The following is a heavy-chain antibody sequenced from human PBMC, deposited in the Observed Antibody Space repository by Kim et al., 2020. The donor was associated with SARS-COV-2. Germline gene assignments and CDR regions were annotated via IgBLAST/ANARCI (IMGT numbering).Heavy chain of an antibody. V-gene: IGHV3-48*02. D-gene: IGHD3-3*01. J-gene: IGHJ4*02. Sequence: GGSLRLSCAASGFTFSSYSMNWVRQAPGKGLEWVSYISSSSSTIYYADSVKGRFTISRDNAKNSLYLQMNSLRDEDTAVYYCARVYDFWAAEKSLGYWGQGTLVTVSS. CDR2: ISSSSSTI. CDR3: ARVYDFWAAEKSLGY. CDR1: GFTFSSYS.